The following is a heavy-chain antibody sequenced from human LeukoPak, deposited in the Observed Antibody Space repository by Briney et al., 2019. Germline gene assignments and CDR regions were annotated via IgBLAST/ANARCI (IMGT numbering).Heavy chain of an antibody. CDR3: ARDPPGGFDP. CDR2: INHSGST. V-gene: IGHV4-34*01. D-gene: IGHD7-27*01. CDR1: GGSFSGYY. Sequence: SETLSLTCAVYGGSFSGYYWSWIRQPPGKGLEWIGEINHSGSTNYNPSLKSRVTMSVDTSKNQFSLKLSSVTAADTAVYYCARDPPGGFDPWGQGTLVTVSS. J-gene: IGHJ5*02.